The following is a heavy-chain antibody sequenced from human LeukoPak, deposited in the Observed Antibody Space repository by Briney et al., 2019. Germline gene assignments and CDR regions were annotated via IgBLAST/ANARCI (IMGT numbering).Heavy chain of an antibody. CDR2: INPNSGGT. J-gene: IGHJ5*02. CDR3: ARAGGGSWFDP. D-gene: IGHD2-15*01. CDR1: GYTFTIYD. V-gene: IGHV1-2*02. Sequence: ASVTVSFTASGYTFTIYDISWVRQAPGQGLEWMGWINPNSGGTNYAQKFQGRVTMTTDTSMSTAYMELSRRTSDDTAVYYCARAGGGSWFDPWGQGTLVTVSS.